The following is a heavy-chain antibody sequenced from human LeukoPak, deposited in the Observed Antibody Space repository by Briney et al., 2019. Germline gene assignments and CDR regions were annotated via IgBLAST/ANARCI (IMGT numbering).Heavy chain of an antibody. Sequence: PSETLSLTCTVSGGSISSSSYYWGWIRQPPGTGLEWIGSIYYSGSTYYNPSLKSRVTISVDTSKNQFSLKLSSVTAADTAVYYCARGGNSWYADYWGQGTLVTVSS. CDR2: IYYSGST. CDR3: ARGGNSWYADY. CDR1: GGSISSSSYY. V-gene: IGHV4-39*07. J-gene: IGHJ4*02. D-gene: IGHD6-13*01.